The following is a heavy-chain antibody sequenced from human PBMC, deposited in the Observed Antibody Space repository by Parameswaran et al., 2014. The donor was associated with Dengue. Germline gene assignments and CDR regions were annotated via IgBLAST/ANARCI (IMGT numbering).Heavy chain of an antibody. CDR3: AEGIIPAAILY. J-gene: IGHJ4*02. Sequence: RWIRQPPGKGLEWVSAISGSGGSTYYADSVKGRFTISRDNSKNTLYPQMNSLRAEDTAVYYCAEGIIPAAILYWGQGTLVTVSS. V-gene: IGHV3-23*01. CDR2: ISGSGGST. D-gene: IGHD2-2*01.